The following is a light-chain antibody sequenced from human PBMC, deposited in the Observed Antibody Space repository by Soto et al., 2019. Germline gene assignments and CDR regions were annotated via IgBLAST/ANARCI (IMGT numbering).Light chain of an antibody. CDR1: SSNIGAGYD. CDR2: GNS. V-gene: IGLV1-40*01. Sequence: QAVVTRPPSVSGAPGQRVTISCTGSSSNIGAGYDVHWYQQLPGTAPKLLIYGNSNRPSGVPDRFSGSKSGTSASLAITGLQAEDEADYYCQPYDSSLSGYVFGTGTKLTVL. J-gene: IGLJ1*01. CDR3: QPYDSSLSGYV.